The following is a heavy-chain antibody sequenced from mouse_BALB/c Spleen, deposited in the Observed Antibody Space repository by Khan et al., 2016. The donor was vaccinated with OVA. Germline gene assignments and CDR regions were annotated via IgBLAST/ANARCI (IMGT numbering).Heavy chain of an antibody. CDR1: GFSFSSYT. Sequence: EVKLEESGGGLVNPGGSLKLSCAASGFSFSSYTMSWVRQTPEKRLEWVATISRGSTYTYYTDSVKGRFTISRDKAKNTLYLQMSRLKSEDTAIDYCTRDGNDAHWYFDVWGAGTTVTVSS. CDR2: ISRGSTYT. J-gene: IGHJ1*01. V-gene: IGHV5-6-4*01. D-gene: IGHD2-2*01. CDR3: TRDGNDAHWYFDV.